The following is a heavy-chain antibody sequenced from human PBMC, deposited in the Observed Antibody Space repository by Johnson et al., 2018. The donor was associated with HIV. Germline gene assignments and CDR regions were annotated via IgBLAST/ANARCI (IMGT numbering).Heavy chain of an antibody. J-gene: IGHJ3*02. CDR1: GFTFSSYA. D-gene: IGHD2-21*01. Sequence: QEQLVESGGGVVQPGRSLRLSCAASGFTFSSYAMHWVRQAPGKGLEWVAVISYDGTNKYYPDSVKGRFTISRDNSKNNLYLQMNSLRADDTAVYFCVRRMVVGYVAFDIWGQGTMVSVSS. V-gene: IGHV3-30*04. CDR3: VRRMVVGYVAFDI. CDR2: ISYDGTNK.